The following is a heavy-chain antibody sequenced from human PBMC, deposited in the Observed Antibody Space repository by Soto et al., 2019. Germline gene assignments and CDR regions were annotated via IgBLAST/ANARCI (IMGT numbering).Heavy chain of an antibody. CDR1: GFTFSSYW. J-gene: IGHJ6*02. Sequence: EVQLVQSGGGFVQAGGSLRLSCAASGFTFSSYWMHWVRQAPGKGLVWVSRIHRDGSSTTYADSVKGRFTISRDNAKNTLHLQLSSLRAEDTAVYYCARWDSSSSHYYYGMDVWGQGTTVTVSS. V-gene: IGHV3-74*01. D-gene: IGHD6-6*01. CDR2: IHRDGSST. CDR3: ARWDSSSSHYYYGMDV.